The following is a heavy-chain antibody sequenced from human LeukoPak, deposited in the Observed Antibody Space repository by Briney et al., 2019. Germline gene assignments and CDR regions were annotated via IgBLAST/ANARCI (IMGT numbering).Heavy chain of an antibody. V-gene: IGHV3-49*04. J-gene: IGHJ4*02. Sequence: PGRSLRLSCTASGFTFGDYAMSWVRQAPGKGLEGVGFIRSKAYGGTTEYAASVKGRFTISRDDSTSLAYLQMNSLKTADTAVYYCTRDPSGYVPDYWGQGTLVTVSS. CDR1: GFTFGDYA. CDR2: IRSKAYGGTT. CDR3: TRDPSGYVPDY. D-gene: IGHD5-12*01.